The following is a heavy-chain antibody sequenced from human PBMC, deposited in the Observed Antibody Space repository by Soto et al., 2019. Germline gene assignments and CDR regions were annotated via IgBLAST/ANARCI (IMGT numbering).Heavy chain of an antibody. V-gene: IGHV3-49*04. CDR2: IRSKAYGGTT. CDR1: GFTFGDYA. D-gene: IGHD2-8*01. CDR3: TAGKLYPSLDFDY. Sequence: PGGSLRLSCTASGFTFGDYAMSWVRQAPGKVLEWVGFIRSKAYGGTTEYAASVKGRFTISRDDSKSIAYLQMNSLKTEDTAVYYCTAGKLYPSLDFDYWGQGTLVTVSS. J-gene: IGHJ4*02.